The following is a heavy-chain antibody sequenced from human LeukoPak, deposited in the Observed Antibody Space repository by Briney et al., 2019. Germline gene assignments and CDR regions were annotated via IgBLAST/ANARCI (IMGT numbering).Heavy chain of an antibody. D-gene: IGHD2-21*02. V-gene: IGHV3-23*01. Sequence: PGGSLRLSCAASGFTFSSYAMSWVRQAPGKGLDWVSAISGSGGSTYYADSVKGRFTISRDNSKNTLYLQMNSLRAQDTAVYYCAKVRLRYRTEGGGWFDAWGQGTLVTVSS. CDR2: ISGSGGST. J-gene: IGHJ5*02. CDR1: GFTFSSYA. CDR3: AKVRLRYRTEGGGWFDA.